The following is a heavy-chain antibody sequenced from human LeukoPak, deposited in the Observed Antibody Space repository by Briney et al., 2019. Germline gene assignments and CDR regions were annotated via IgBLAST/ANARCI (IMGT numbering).Heavy chain of an antibody. CDR1: GYTFTGYY. CDR2: INPNSGGT. J-gene: IGHJ3*02. Sequence: SVKVSCKASGYTFTGYYMHWVRQAPGQGLEWMGWINPNSGGTNYAQKFQGRVTMTRDTSISTAYMELSRLRSDDTAVYYCARDTRWLQFNAFDIWGQGTMVTVSS. D-gene: IGHD5-24*01. V-gene: IGHV1-2*02. CDR3: ARDTRWLQFNAFDI.